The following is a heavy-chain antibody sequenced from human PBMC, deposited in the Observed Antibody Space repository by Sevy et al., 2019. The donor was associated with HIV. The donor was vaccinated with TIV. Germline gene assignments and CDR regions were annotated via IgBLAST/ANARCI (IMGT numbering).Heavy chain of an antibody. D-gene: IGHD2-8*01. CDR3: ARDHCTDGVCFRSVYFDY. V-gene: IGHV3-30*04. J-gene: IGHJ4*01. Sequence: GGSLRLSCAASGFTVGNHAIHWVRQAPGKGLEWVAIISFDGRNEHYAGSVKGRFTISRDNSKKTVYLQMTNLRSEDAAVYYCARDHCTDGVCFRSVYFDYWGQGTLVTVSS. CDR2: ISFDGRNE. CDR1: GFTVGNHA.